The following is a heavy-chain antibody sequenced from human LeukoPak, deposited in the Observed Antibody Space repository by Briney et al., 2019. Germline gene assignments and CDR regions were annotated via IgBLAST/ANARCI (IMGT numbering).Heavy chain of an antibody. CDR3: ARHGLVAARHAFDI. V-gene: IGHV4-34*01. D-gene: IGHD6-6*01. CDR2: INHSGNT. CDR1: GFTFSSYA. J-gene: IGHJ3*02. Sequence: GSLRLSCAASGFTFSSYAMSWVRQAPGKGLEWIGEINHSGNTNYNPSLKSRITISADTSKDQFTLKLSSVTAADTALYYCARHGLVAARHAFDIWGQGTMVTVSS.